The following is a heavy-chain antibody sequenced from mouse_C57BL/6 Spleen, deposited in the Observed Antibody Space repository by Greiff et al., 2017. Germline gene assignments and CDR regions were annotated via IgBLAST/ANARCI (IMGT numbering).Heavy chain of an antibody. V-gene: IGHV1-69*01. CDR3: ARDYGSSYGYFDV. Sequence: QVQLQQPGAELVMPGASVKLSCTASGYTFTSYWMHWVKQRPGQGLEWIGEIDPSDSYTNYNQKFKGKSTLTVDKSSSTAYMQLSSLTSEDSAVYYCARDYGSSYGYFDVWGTGTTVTVSS. J-gene: IGHJ1*03. CDR2: IDPSDSYT. D-gene: IGHD1-1*01. CDR1: GYTFTSYW.